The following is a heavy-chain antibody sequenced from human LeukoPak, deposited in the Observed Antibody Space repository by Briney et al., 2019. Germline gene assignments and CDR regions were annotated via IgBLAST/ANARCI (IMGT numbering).Heavy chain of an antibody. Sequence: SETLSLTCAVYGGSFSGYYWSWIRQPPGKGLEWIGEINHSGSTNYNPSLKSRVTISVDTSKNQISLKLSSVTAADTAVSYCARLDGGGPIYYFDYWGQGTLVTVSS. J-gene: IGHJ4*02. D-gene: IGHD3/OR15-3a*01. CDR3: ARLDGGGPIYYFDY. CDR1: GGSFSGYY. CDR2: INHSGST. V-gene: IGHV4-34*01.